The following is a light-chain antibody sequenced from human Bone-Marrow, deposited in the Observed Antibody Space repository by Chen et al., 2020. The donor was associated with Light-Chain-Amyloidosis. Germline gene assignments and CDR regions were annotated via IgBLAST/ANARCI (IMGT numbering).Light chain of an antibody. Sequence: SYELTQPHSVSVSPGQTARITCSGDDLPTKYAYWYQQKPVPAPVLVIHRDTERPSGISERFSGASSGRTATLTISGVQEEDEEDYHCQSAGSSCTYDVLFGGGTKLTVL. J-gene: IGLJ2*01. V-gene: IGLV3-25*03. CDR3: QSAGSSCTYDVL. CDR2: RDT. CDR1: DLPTKY.